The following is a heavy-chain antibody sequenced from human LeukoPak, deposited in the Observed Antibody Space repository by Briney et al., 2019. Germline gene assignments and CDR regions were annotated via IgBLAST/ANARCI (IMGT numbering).Heavy chain of an antibody. CDR3: TREPSGTYWYFDL. CDR1: GFTFNNYC. D-gene: IGHD1-26*01. Sequence: PGGSLRLSCAASGFTFNNYCMHWVRQAPGKGPVWVSRIHGDGSNTHSADSVKGRFTISRDNAKNTLYLQMNSLRAEDTAVYYCTREPSGTYWYFDLWGRGTLVTVSS. V-gene: IGHV3-74*01. J-gene: IGHJ2*01. CDR2: IHGDGSNT.